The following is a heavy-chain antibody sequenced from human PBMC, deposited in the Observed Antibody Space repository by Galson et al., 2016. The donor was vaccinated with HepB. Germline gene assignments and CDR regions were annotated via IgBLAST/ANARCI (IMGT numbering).Heavy chain of an antibody. CDR2: IYWNDDE. V-gene: IGHV2-5*01. CDR1: GFSLTTPGVG. J-gene: IGHJ3*01. Sequence: PALVKPTQTLTLTCTFSGFSLTTPGVGVGWIRQPPGKALEWLAFIYWNDDERYSPSLKSRLSITKDTSKNQVVLTMTNMGPVDTATYYCTRAVPAAPVNGDWDVWGKGTVVTVAS. CDR3: TRAVPAAPVNGDWDV. D-gene: IGHD2-21*01.